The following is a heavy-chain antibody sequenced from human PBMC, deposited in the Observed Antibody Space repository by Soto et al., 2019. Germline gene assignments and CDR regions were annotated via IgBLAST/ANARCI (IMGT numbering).Heavy chain of an antibody. J-gene: IGHJ4*02. CDR1: GGSISSDY. D-gene: IGHD3-22*01. CDR3: ARRGYYYDSSGYPSVWY. Sequence: SETLSLTCTVSGGSISSDYWSWIRQSPGKGLEWIGYSYYSGSTYYNPSLKSRVTISVDTSKNQFSLKLSSVTAADTAVYYCARRGYYYDSSGYPSVWYWGQGTLVTVSS. CDR2: SYYSGST. V-gene: IGHV4-59*04.